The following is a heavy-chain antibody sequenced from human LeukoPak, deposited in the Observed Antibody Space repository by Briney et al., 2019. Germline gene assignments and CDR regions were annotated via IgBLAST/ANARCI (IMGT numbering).Heavy chain of an antibody. J-gene: IGHJ4*02. V-gene: IGHV1-69*13. CDR1: GGTFSSYA. Sequence: GASVKVSCKASGGTFSSYAISWVRQAPGQGLEWMGGIIPIFGTANCAQKFQGRVTITADESTSTAYMELSSLRSEDTAVYYCARGNWNYQTFDYWGQGTLVTVSS. CDR2: IIPIFGTA. CDR3: ARGNWNYQTFDY. D-gene: IGHD1-7*01.